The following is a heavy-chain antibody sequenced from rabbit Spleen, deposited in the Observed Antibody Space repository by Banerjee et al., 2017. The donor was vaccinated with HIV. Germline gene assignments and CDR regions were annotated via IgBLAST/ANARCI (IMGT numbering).Heavy chain of an antibody. V-gene: IGHV1S40*01. CDR1: GFSFSSGDW. CDR3: ARDTSSSFSSYGMDL. CDR2: IDTGSSGFT. J-gene: IGHJ6*01. Sequence: QSLEESGGDLVKPGASLTLTCKASGFSFSSGDWICWVRQAPGKGLEWIACIDTGSSGFTYFASWAKGRFTISKTSSTTVTLQVTSLTAADTATYFCARDTSSSFSSYGMDLWGPGTLVTVS. D-gene: IGHD1-1*01.